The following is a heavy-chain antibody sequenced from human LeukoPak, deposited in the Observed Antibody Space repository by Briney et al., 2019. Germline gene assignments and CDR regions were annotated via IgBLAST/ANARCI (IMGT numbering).Heavy chain of an antibody. J-gene: IGHJ5*02. Sequence: ASVKVSCKASGYTFTSYGISWVRQAPGQGLEWMGWISAYNGNTNYAQKLQGRVTMTTDTSTSTAYMELRSLRSDDTAVYYCARVPQSLRVVIDHGFDPWGQGTLVTVSS. D-gene: IGHD2/OR15-2a*01. CDR1: GYTFTSYG. CDR3: ARVPQSLRVVIDHGFDP. CDR2: ISAYNGNT. V-gene: IGHV1-18*01.